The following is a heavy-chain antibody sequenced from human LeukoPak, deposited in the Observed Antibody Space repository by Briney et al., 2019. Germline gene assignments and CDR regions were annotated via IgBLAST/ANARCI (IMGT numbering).Heavy chain of an antibody. D-gene: IGHD5-12*01. Sequence: PGGSLRLSCAASGFTFSSYAMDWVGQAPGKGLEWVAVISYDGSNKYYADSVKGRFTISRDNSKNTLYLQMNSLRAEDTAVYYCATAGGATAYWGQGTLVTVSS. J-gene: IGHJ4*02. CDR3: ATAGGATAY. CDR2: ISYDGSNK. V-gene: IGHV3-30-3*01. CDR1: GFTFSSYA.